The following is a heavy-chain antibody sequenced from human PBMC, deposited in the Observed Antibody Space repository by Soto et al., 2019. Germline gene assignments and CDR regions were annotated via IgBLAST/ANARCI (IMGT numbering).Heavy chain of an antibody. CDR2: IVVGSGNT. J-gene: IGHJ6*02. V-gene: IGHV1-58*01. CDR1: GFTFTSSA. Sequence: ASVKVSCNASGFTFTSSAVQWVRQARGQRLEWIGWIVVGSGNTNYAQKFQERVTITRDMSTSTAYMELSSLRSEDTAVYYCAADPSYYYGMDVWGQGTTVTVSS. CDR3: AADPSYYYGMDV.